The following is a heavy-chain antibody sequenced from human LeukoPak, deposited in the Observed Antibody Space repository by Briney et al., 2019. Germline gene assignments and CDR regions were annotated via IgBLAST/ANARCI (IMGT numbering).Heavy chain of an antibody. CDR3: ASEAEYSSSSGVIDY. D-gene: IGHD6-6*01. CDR2: INPNSGGT. CDR1: GYTFTSYG. V-gene: IGHV1-2*02. Sequence: ASVKVSCKASGYTFTSYGISWVRQAPGQGLEWMGWINPNSGGTNYAQKFQGRVTMTRDTSISTAYMELSRLRSDDTAVYYCASEAEYSSSSGVIDYWGQGTLVTVSS. J-gene: IGHJ4*02.